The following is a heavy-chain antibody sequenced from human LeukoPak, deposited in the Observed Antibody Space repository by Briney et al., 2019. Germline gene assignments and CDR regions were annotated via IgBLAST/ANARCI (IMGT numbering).Heavy chain of an antibody. CDR1: GFTFSDDY. CDR2: ISSSSSYT. Sequence: GGSLRLSCAASGFTFSDDYMSWIRQAPGKGLEWVAYISSSSSYTNNADSVKVRFTISRDNAKKSLYLQMNSLRAEDKAAYECAPHFWSGFSPFDYWGQGTLVTVSS. J-gene: IGHJ4*02. D-gene: IGHD3-3*02. CDR3: APHFWSGFSPFDY. V-gene: IGHV3-11*06.